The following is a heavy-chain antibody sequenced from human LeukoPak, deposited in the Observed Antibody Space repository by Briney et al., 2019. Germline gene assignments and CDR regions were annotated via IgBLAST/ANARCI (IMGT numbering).Heavy chain of an antibody. D-gene: IGHD3-10*01. CDR1: GYTFTSYG. Sequence: GASVKVSCKASGYTFTSYGISWVRQAPGQGLEWMGWISAYNGNTNYAQKLQGRVTMTTDTSTSTAYMELRSLRSDDTAVYYCARDNVLLWFGESATYYMDVWGKGTTVTISS. CDR3: ARDNVLLWFGESATYYMDV. J-gene: IGHJ6*03. V-gene: IGHV1-18*01. CDR2: ISAYNGNT.